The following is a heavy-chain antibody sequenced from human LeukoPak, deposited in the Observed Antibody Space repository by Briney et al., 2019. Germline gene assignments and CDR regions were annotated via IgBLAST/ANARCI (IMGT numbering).Heavy chain of an antibody. CDR2: IIPIFGTA. V-gene: IGHV1-69*13. CDR1: GGTFSSYA. J-gene: IGHJ6*02. D-gene: IGHD3-22*01. CDR3: ARNYYDSSSLAGSYYYYGMDV. Sequence: GASVKVSCKASGGTFSSYAISWVRQAPGQGLEWMGGIIPIFGTANYAQKFQGRVTITADESTSTAYMELSSLRSEDTAVYYCARNYYDSSSLAGSYYYYGMDVWGQGTTVTVSS.